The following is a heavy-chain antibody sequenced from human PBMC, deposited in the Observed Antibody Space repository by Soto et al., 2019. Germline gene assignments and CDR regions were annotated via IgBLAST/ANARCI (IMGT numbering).Heavy chain of an antibody. CDR2: MNPNSGNK. Sequence: QVQLVQSGAEVKKPGASVKVSCKASGSTFTRYDINWVRQATGQGLEWMGWMNPNSGNKGYAQKFQGRVTMNRNTSISTAYMELSSLRSDDTAVYDCAREHSSSWRFEYWGQGTLVTVSS. V-gene: IGHV1-8*01. D-gene: IGHD6-13*01. CDR1: GSTFTRYD. CDR3: AREHSSSWRFEY. J-gene: IGHJ4*02.